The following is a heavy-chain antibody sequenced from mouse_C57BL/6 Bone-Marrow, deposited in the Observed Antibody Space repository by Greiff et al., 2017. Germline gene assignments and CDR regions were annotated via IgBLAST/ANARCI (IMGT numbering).Heavy chain of an antibody. V-gene: IGHV3-6*01. D-gene: IGHD2-2*01. CDR1: GYSITSGYY. J-gene: IGHJ4*01. CDR2: ISYDGSN. CDR3: ARVVTTNYAMDY. Sequence: VQLKESGPGLVKPSQSLSLTCSVTGYSITSGYYWNWLRQFPGNKLEWMGYISYDGSNNYNPSLKNRISITRDTSKNQFFLKLNSVTTEDTATYYCARVVTTNYAMDYWGQGTSVTVSA.